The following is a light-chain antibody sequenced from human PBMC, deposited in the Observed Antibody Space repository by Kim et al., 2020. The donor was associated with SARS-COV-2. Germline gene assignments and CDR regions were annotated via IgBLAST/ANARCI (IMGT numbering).Light chain of an antibody. J-gene: IGKJ1*01. CDR1: QSVKNN. Sequence: PGESATLSCRVSQSVKNNLVWFQQKPGQTPRLLIYGASFRATGVPTRFSVIGSGTDFTLNISSLQSEDFGVYYCQQYSAWPPTWTFGQGTKVEIK. CDR3: QQYSAWPPTWT. V-gene: IGKV3-15*01. CDR2: GAS.